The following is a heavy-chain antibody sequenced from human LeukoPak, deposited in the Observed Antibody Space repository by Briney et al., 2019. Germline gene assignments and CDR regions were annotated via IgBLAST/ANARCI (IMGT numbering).Heavy chain of an antibody. CDR2: INWNGDST. CDR3: ARDTPWSGDPLGSWFGP. J-gene: IGHJ5*02. Sequence: GGSLRLSCAASGFTFGDYGLSWVRQAPGKGLEWVAGINWNGDSTGYADSVRGRFTISRGNAHNSIYLQMNSLRVEDTALYYCARDTPWSGDPLGSWFGPRGQGTLVTVSS. V-gene: IGHV3-20*04. CDR1: GFTFGDYG. D-gene: IGHD3-3*01.